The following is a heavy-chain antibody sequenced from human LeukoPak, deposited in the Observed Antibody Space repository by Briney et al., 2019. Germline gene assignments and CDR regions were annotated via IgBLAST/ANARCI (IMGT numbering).Heavy chain of an antibody. Sequence: GASVKVSCKASGYTFTSYGISWVRQAPGQGLEWMGWISAYNGNTNYAQKLQGRVTMTTDTSTSTAYMELRSLRSDDTAVYYCARDHSSSWYDPYYYYGMDVWGQGTTVTVSS. CDR2: ISAYNGNT. J-gene: IGHJ6*02. CDR1: GYTFTSYG. CDR3: ARDHSSSWYDPYYYYGMDV. V-gene: IGHV1-18*01. D-gene: IGHD6-13*01.